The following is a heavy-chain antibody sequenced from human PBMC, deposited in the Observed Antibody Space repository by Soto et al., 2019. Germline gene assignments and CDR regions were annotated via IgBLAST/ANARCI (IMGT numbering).Heavy chain of an antibody. V-gene: IGHV3-48*02. CDR3: ARRITMVRGPYYYYAMDV. CDR2: ITSTSSTK. Sequence: GGSLRLSCAASGFTFSSHTMNWVRQAPGKGLEWISYITSTSSTKNYADSVKGRFTISRDNANNSLYLQMNSLRDEDTAVYYCARRITMVRGPYYYYAMDVWGQGTTVIVSS. D-gene: IGHD3-10*01. J-gene: IGHJ6*02. CDR1: GFTFSSHT.